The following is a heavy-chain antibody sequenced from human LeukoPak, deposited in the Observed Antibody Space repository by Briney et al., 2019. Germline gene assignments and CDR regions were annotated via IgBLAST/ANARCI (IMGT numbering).Heavy chain of an antibody. CDR1: GGSISSGTYS. J-gene: IGHJ5*02. V-gene: IGHV4-30-2*01. CDR2: IYPSGST. CDR3: ARGPQPPYSVSDGSFDP. D-gene: IGHD5/OR15-5a*01. Sequence: SETLSLTCAVSGGSISSGTYSWSWIRQPPGKGLEWISYIYPSGSTYYNPSLKSGVSLSVDSSKNQFSLKLSSVTATDTAVYYCARGPQPPYSVSDGSFDPWGQGALVTVSS.